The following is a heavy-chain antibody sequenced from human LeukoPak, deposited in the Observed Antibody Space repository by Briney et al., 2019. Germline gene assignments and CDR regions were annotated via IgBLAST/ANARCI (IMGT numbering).Heavy chain of an antibody. CDR1: GYTFISYG. CDR2: ISVYNGNT. J-gene: IGHJ4*02. CDR3: ARALDTPTNDY. D-gene: IGHD5-18*01. Sequence: ASVKVSCKASGYTFISYGISWVRQAPGQGLEWMGWISVYNGNTLYAQSLQGRVTMTTDTSTDTAYMELRSLRSDDTAVYYCARALDTPTNDYWGQGTLVTVSS. V-gene: IGHV1-18*01.